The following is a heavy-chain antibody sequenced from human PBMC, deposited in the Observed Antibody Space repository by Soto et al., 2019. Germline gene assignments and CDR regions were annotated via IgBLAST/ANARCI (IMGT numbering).Heavy chain of an antibody. J-gene: IGHJ6*02. D-gene: IGHD3-3*01. Sequence: GGSLRLSCAASGFTFSNAWMNWVRQAPGKGLEWVGRIKSKTDGGTTDYAAPVKGRFTISRDDSKNTLYLQMNSLKTEDTAVYYCTTGITICGVVLSYEFYFYGMDVLGQGTTLTVSS. CDR2: IKSKTDGGTT. CDR1: GFTFSNAW. CDR3: TTGITICGVVLSYEFYFYGMDV. V-gene: IGHV3-15*07.